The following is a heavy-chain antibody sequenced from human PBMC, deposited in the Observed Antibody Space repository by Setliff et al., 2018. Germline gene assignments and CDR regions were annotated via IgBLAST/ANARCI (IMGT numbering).Heavy chain of an antibody. Sequence: KTGGSLRLSCAASGFTFSDYYMSWIRQAPGKGLEWVSYISSSGSTIYYADSVQGRFTISRDNAKNSMYLQINSLRPEDTALYYCARGFWSGYSAAFDLWGQGTMVTVSS. D-gene: IGHD3-3*01. CDR1: GFTFSDYY. CDR3: ARGFWSGYSAAFDL. V-gene: IGHV3-11*04. J-gene: IGHJ3*01. CDR2: ISSSGSTI.